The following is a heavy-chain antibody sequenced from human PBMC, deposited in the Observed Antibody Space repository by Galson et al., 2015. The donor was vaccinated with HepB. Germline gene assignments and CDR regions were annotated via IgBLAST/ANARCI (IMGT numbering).Heavy chain of an antibody. V-gene: IGHV1-46*01. D-gene: IGHD2-2*01. Sequence: SVKVSCKASGYTFTSYYMHWVRQAPGQGLEWMGIINPSGGSTSYAQKFQGRVTMTRDTSTSTVYMELSSLRSEDTAVYYCAREEYCSSTSCHPRGWFDPWGQGTLVTVSS. CDR2: INPSGGST. J-gene: IGHJ5*02. CDR1: GYTFTSYY. CDR3: AREEYCSSTSCHPRGWFDP.